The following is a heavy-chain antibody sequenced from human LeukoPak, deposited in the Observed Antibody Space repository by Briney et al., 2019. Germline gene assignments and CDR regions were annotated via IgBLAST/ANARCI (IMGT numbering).Heavy chain of an antibody. CDR1: GFTFSSYW. CDR3: ARDTVTGGGGFDY. V-gene: IGHV3-7*01. Sequence: GGSLRLSCAASGFTFSSYWMSWVRQAPGKGLEWVANINQYGSEKYYVDSVKGRFTISRDNAKNSLYLQMNSLRAEDTAVYYCARDTVTGGGGFDYWGQGTLVTVSS. D-gene: IGHD4-11*01. J-gene: IGHJ4*02. CDR2: INQYGSEK.